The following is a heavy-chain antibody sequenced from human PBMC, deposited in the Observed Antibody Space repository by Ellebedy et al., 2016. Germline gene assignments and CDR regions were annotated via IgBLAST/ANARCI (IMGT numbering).Heavy chain of an antibody. CDR3: ARALSCRGGSCYPVVSWFDP. Sequence: ASVKVSCKASGYTFTNYAINWVRQAPGQGLEWMGWINTNTGNPTYAQGFTGRFVFSLDTSVSTAYLQISSLKAEDTAVYYCARALSCRGGSCYPVVSWFDPWGQGTLVTVSS. CDR1: GYTFTNYA. CDR2: INTNTGNP. V-gene: IGHV7-4-1*02. J-gene: IGHJ5*02. D-gene: IGHD2-15*01.